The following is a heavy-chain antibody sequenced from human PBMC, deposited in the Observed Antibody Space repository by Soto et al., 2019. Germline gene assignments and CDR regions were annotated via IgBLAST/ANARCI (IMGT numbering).Heavy chain of an antibody. CDR1: GFTFSHCW. D-gene: IGHD6-19*01. Sequence: EEHLGESGVGLVQPGGSLRLSCATSGFTFSHCWMSWVRQAPGKGLEWVANINQDGSEQYYVDSVKGRFTVSRDNAKNSLYLEMHNVRADDTAMYYCTQAEMGRYSCSGNSYRRDYWGQGTLVTVSS. CDR3: TQAEMGRYSCSGNSYRRDY. CDR2: INQDGSEQ. V-gene: IGHV3-7*01. J-gene: IGHJ4*02.